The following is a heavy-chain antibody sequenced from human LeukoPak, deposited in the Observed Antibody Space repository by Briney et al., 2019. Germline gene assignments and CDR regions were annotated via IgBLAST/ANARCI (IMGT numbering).Heavy chain of an antibody. CDR3: AELGITMIGGV. V-gene: IGHV3-48*03. J-gene: IGHJ6*04. D-gene: IGHD3-10*02. CDR1: GFIFNSYE. CDR2: ISFSGNSI. Sequence: GGSLRLSCGASGFIFNSYEMNWVRQAPGKGLEWVAFISFSGNSIYYADSVKGRFTIPRDNAKNSLYLQMNSLRAEDTAVYYCAELGITMIGGVWGKGTTVTISS.